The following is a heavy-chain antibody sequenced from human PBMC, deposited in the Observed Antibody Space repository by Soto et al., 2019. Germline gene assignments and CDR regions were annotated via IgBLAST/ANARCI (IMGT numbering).Heavy chain of an antibody. J-gene: IGHJ6*02. V-gene: IGHV5-51*01. CDR3: ARLLWEKQLLPRYGMAV. CDR1: GYSFTSYW. Sequence: HGESLKISCKGSGYSFTSYWIGWVRQMPGKGLEWMGIIYPGDSDTRYSPSFQGQVTISADKPISTAYLQWSSLKASDTAMYYCARLLWEKQLLPRYGMAVWGQGTTVTVSS. D-gene: IGHD6-13*01. CDR2: IYPGDSDT.